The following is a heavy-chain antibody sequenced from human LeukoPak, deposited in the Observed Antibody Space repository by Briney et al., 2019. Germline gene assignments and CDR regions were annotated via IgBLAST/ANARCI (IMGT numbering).Heavy chain of an antibody. CDR3: ARDLGVAAAGTGLY. J-gene: IGHJ4*02. CDR1: GYTFTSYG. Sequence: ASVKVSCKASGYTFTSYGISSVRQAPGQGLEWMGWISAYNGNTNYAQKLQGRVTMTTDTSTSTAYMELRSLRSDDTAVYYCARDLGVAAAGTGLYWGQGTLVTVSS. D-gene: IGHD6-13*01. CDR2: ISAYNGNT. V-gene: IGHV1-18*01.